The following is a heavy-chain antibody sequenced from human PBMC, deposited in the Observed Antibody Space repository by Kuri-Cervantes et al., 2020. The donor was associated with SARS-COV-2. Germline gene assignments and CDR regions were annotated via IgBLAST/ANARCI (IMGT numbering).Heavy chain of an antibody. J-gene: IGHJ4*02. CDR2: IYWNDDK. CDR1: GFSLTNSRVG. CDR3: AHGWSPLLVSDQGDYFDY. D-gene: IGHD5/OR15-5a*01. Sequence: SGPTLVIPTQTLTLTCTFSGFSLTNSRVGVGWIRQPLGKALEWLALIYWNDDKRYRPSLKSMLTITKDTSKNQVVLTVTNLDPVDTATYYCAHGWSPLLVSDQGDYFDYWGQGTLVTVSS. V-gene: IGHV2-5*01.